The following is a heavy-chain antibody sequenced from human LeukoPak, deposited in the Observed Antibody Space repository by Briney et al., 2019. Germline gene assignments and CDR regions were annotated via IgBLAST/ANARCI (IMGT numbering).Heavy chain of an antibody. V-gene: IGHV3-73*01. Sequence: GGSLRLSCAASGFTFSGSAMHWVRQASGKGLEWVGRIRSKASSYATAYAASVKGRFTISRDDSKNTAYLQMNSLKTEDTAVYYCTSPPYCTNGVCPNWFDPWGQGTLVTVSS. CDR2: IRSKASSYAT. CDR1: GFTFSGSA. D-gene: IGHD2-8*01. CDR3: TSPPYCTNGVCPNWFDP. J-gene: IGHJ5*02.